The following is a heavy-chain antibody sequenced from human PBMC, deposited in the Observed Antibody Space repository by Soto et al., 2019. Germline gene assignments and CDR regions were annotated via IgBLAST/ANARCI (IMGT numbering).Heavy chain of an antibody. J-gene: IGHJ4*02. Sequence: QVQLVESGGGVVQPGRSLRLSCAASGFTFSSYGMHWVRQAPGKGLEWVALISSDGSNKYYADSVKGRFTISRDNSKNTLYLQMNTRRAEDTAVYYCAKVRADYYYGSGPFDYWGQGTLVTVSS. CDR3: AKVRADYYYGSGPFDY. CDR2: ISSDGSNK. V-gene: IGHV3-30*18. CDR1: GFTFSSYG. D-gene: IGHD3-10*01.